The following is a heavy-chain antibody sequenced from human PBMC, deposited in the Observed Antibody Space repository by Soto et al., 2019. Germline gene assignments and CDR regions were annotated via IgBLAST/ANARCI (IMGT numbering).Heavy chain of an antibody. CDR3: AKDSIPGLNRQDCSSTSCYVESEFDY. CDR2: ISGSGGST. J-gene: IGHJ4*02. V-gene: IGHV3-23*01. D-gene: IGHD2-2*01. Sequence: EVQLLESGGGLVQPGGSLRLSCAASGFTFSSYAMSWVRQAPGKGLEWVSAISGSGGSTYYADSVKGRFTISRDNSKNTLYLQMSSLRAEDTAVYYCAKDSIPGLNRQDCSSTSCYVESEFDYWGQGTLVTVSS. CDR1: GFTFSSYA.